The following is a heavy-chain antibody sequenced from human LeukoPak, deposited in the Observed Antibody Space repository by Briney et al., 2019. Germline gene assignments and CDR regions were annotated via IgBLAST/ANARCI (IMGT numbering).Heavy chain of an antibody. D-gene: IGHD5-18*01. CDR2: FDPEDGET. Sequence: ASVKVSCKVSGYTLTELSMHWVRQAPGKGLEWMGGFDPEDGETIYAQKFQGRVTMTEDTSTDTAYMELSSLRSEDTAVYYCATMATIQLWFRVGRYFDYWGQGTLVTVSS. J-gene: IGHJ4*02. V-gene: IGHV1-24*01. CDR3: ATMATIQLWFRVGRYFDY. CDR1: GYTLTELS.